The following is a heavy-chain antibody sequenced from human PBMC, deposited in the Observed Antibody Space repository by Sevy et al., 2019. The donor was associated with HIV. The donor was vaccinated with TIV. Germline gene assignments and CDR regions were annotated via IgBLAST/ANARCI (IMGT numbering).Heavy chain of an antibody. Sequence: GGSLRLSCAASGFTFSDSAIHWVRQASGKGLEWVGRIRSKANKYGTTYAASVKGRFTISRDDSKNTAYLQMNSLKTDDTAVYYCTRRRGELADDYWGQGTLVTVSS. CDR1: GFTFSDSA. J-gene: IGHJ4*02. D-gene: IGHD3-16*01. V-gene: IGHV3-73*01. CDR2: IRSKANKYGT. CDR3: TRRRGELADDY.